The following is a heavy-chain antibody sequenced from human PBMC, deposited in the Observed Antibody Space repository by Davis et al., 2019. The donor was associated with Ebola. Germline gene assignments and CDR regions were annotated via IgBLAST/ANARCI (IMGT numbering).Heavy chain of an antibody. J-gene: IGHJ6*02. V-gene: IGHV4-34*01. CDR1: AGSFSGYY. CDR3: ARVPYYGSGSYPAYYYYGMDV. CDR2: INHSGST. D-gene: IGHD3-10*01. Sequence: SETLSLTCAVYAGSFSGYYWSWIRQPPGKGLEWIGEINHSGSTNYNPSLKSRVTISVDTSKNQFSLKLSSVTAADTAVYYCARVPYYGSGSYPAYYYYGMDVWGQGTTVTVSS.